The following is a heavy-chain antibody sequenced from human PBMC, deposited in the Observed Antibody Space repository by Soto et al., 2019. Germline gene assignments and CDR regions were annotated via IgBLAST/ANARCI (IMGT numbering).Heavy chain of an antibody. V-gene: IGHV3-74*01. CDR1: GFTFSTYW. CDR2: INTDGSTT. J-gene: IGHJ4*02. Sequence: EVQLVESGGGLVQPGGSLRLSCAASGFTFSTYWMHWVRQAPGKGLEWVSRINTDGSTTNHADSVKGRFTISRDNAKNTLYLQMNSLRAEDTAVYYCTRDSGGRDAYWGQGNLVNVSS. CDR3: TRDSGGRDAY. D-gene: IGHD2-15*01.